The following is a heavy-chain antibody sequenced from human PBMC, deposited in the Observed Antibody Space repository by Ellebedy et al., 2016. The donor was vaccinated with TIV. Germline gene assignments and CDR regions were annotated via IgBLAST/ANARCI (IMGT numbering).Heavy chain of an antibody. CDR2: IIPIFGTA. Sequence: SVKVSXXASGGTFSSYAISWVRQAPGQGLEWMGGIIPIFGTANYAQKFQGRVTITADESTSTAYMELSSLRSEDTAVYYCARASAMGNWFNPWGQGTLVTVSS. V-gene: IGHV1-69*13. D-gene: IGHD5-18*01. CDR3: ARASAMGNWFNP. CDR1: GGTFSSYA. J-gene: IGHJ5*02.